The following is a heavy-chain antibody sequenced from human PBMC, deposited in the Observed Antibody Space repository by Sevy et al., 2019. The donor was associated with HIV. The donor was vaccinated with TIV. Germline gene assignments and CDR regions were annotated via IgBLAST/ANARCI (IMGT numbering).Heavy chain of an antibody. CDR2: IIPIFGTA. D-gene: IGHD4-17*01. V-gene: IGHV1-69*13. CDR3: ARGVDYGDRPSQPDYYYNYGMDV. CDR1: GGTFSSYA. Sequence: ASVKVSCKASGGTFSSYAISWVRQAPGQGLEWMGGIIPIFGTANYAQKFQGRVTITADESTSTAYMELSSLRSEDTAVYYCARGVDYGDRPSQPDYYYNYGMDVWGQGTTVTVSS. J-gene: IGHJ6*02.